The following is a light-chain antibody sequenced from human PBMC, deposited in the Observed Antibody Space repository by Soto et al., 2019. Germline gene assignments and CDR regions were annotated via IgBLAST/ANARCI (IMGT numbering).Light chain of an antibody. V-gene: IGKV3-15*01. CDR3: QQYNNWPPYT. J-gene: IGKJ2*01. CDR2: GAS. Sequence: ELVITQSPATLSVSPGGSATLSCRASQNVNSNLAWYQQKPGQAPRLLIYGASTRASGIPARFSGSGSGTEFTLTISSLQSEDFAVYYCQQYNNWPPYTCGQGTKVDIK. CDR1: QNVNSN.